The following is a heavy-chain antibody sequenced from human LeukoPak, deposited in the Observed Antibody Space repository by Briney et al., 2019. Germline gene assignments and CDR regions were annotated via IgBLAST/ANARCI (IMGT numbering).Heavy chain of an antibody. Sequence: GASVKVSCKASGYTFTSYGISWVRQAPGQGLEWMGWISAYNGNTNYAQKLQGRVTMTTDTSTSTVYMELSSLRSEDTAVYYCARGGVRRITMIVVVIDLSIDYWGQGTLVTVSS. J-gene: IGHJ4*02. CDR2: ISAYNGNT. D-gene: IGHD3-22*01. V-gene: IGHV1-18*01. CDR1: GYTFTSYG. CDR3: ARGGVRRITMIVVVIDLSIDY.